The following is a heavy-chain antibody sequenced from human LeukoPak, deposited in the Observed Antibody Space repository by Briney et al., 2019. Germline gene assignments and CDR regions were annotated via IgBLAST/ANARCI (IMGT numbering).Heavy chain of an antibody. Sequence: GGSLRLSCAASGFTFSSYAMSWVRQAPGKGLEWVSVITGTSGTTYYAESVKGRFTISRDNSENTLYLQVSSLRAEDTAMYYCAKRDRPCSGDCSAPYYFDYWGQGTLVTVS. CDR3: AKRDRPCSGDCSAPYYFDY. V-gene: IGHV3-23*01. CDR2: ITGTSGTT. J-gene: IGHJ4*02. CDR1: GFTFSSYA. D-gene: IGHD2-21*02.